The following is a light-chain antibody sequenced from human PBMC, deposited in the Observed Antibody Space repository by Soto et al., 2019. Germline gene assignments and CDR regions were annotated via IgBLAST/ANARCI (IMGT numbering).Light chain of an antibody. V-gene: IGLV2-8*01. CDR2: EVT. CDR3: GSKAGSNKHVV. CDR1: SSDIGASNS. Sequence: ALTQPPSASGSPGQSVTISCAGSSSDIGASNSVSWYQQHPGKAPKLLISEVTKRPSGVPDRFSGSKSGNTASLTVSGLQADDEADYYCGSKAGSNKHVVFGGGTQLTVL. J-gene: IGLJ2*01.